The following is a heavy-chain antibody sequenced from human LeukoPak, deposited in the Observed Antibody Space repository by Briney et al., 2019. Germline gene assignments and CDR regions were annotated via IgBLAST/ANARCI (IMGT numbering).Heavy chain of an antibody. CDR3: ARPRYYDSSGYYFDI. J-gene: IGHJ3*02. V-gene: IGHV3-23*01. Sequence: PGGSLRLSCAASGFTFSSYAMNWVRQAPGKGLEWVSTISGSGGSTYYADSVKGRFTISRDNSKNTLYLQMNSLRAEDTAVYYCARPRYYDSSGYYFDIWGQGTMVTVSS. CDR2: ISGSGGST. CDR1: GFTFSSYA. D-gene: IGHD3-22*01.